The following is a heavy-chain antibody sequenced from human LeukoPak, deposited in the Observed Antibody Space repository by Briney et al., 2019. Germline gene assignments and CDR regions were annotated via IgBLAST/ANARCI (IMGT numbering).Heavy chain of an antibody. V-gene: IGHV4-30-2*01. CDR2: IYHSGST. Sequence: SQTLSLTCTVSGGSISSGGYYWSWIRQPPGKGLEWIGYIYHSGSTYYNPSLKSRVTISVDRSKNQFSLKLSSVTAADTAVYYCARDRGYSYGSYYYYYYTDVWGKGTTVTVSS. J-gene: IGHJ6*03. D-gene: IGHD5-18*01. CDR1: GGSISSGGYY. CDR3: ARDRGYSYGSYYYYYYTDV.